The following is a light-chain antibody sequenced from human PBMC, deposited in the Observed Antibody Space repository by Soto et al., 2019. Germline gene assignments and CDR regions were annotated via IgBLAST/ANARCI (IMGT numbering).Light chain of an antibody. CDR1: NSNIGARYD. CDR3: QSFDSGLSAWV. V-gene: IGLV1-40*01. J-gene: IGLJ3*02. CDR2: GNT. Sequence: QSVLTQPHSVSGAPGQRVTIFCTGTNSNIGARYDVHWYRQVTGTAPKLLIYGNTKRPSGVPDRFSGSTSGASASLDITGLQGEDEAKYYCQSFDSGLSAWVFGGGTKVTVL.